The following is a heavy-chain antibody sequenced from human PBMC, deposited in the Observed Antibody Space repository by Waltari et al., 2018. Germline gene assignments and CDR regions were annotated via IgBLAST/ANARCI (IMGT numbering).Heavy chain of an antibody. CDR3: AKDLRGGVHGFLGDFDY. J-gene: IGHJ4*02. CDR2: IYSGGSST. Sequence: EVQLLESGGGLVQPGGSLRLSCAASGFTFSSYAMSWVRQATGKGLEWVSVIYSGGSSTYYADSVKGRFTISRDNSKNTLYLQMNSLRAEDTAVYYCAKDLRGGVHGFLGDFDYWGQGTLVTVSS. D-gene: IGHD3-16*01. CDR1: GFTFSSYA. V-gene: IGHV3-23*03.